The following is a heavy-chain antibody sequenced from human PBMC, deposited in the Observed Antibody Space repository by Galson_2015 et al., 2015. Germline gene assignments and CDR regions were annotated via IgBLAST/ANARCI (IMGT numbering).Heavy chain of an antibody. J-gene: IGHJ4*02. D-gene: IGHD6-19*01. V-gene: IGHV3-64D*06. Sequence: SLRLSCAASGFTFSSYAMHWVRLAPGKGLQYVSAISSNGGNKYYADSVKGRFTISRDNSKNTLYLQMSSLRAEDTAVYYCVPRGGYSSGWYCGFDYWGQGTLVTVSS. CDR1: GFTFSSYA. CDR2: ISSNGGNK. CDR3: VPRGGYSSGWYCGFDY.